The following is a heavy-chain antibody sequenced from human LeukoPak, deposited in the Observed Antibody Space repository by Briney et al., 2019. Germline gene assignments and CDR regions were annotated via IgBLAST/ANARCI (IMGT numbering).Heavy chain of an antibody. V-gene: IGHV4-34*01. D-gene: IGHD5-18*01. Sequence: SETLSLTCAVYGGSFSGYYWSWIRQPPGKGLEWIGEINHSGSTNYNPSLKSRVTISVDTSKNQFSLKLSSVTAADTAVYYCARGYSYGYDKYSMDYWGQGTLVTVSS. CDR3: ARGYSYGYDKYSMDY. J-gene: IGHJ4*02. CDR1: GGSFSGYY. CDR2: INHSGST.